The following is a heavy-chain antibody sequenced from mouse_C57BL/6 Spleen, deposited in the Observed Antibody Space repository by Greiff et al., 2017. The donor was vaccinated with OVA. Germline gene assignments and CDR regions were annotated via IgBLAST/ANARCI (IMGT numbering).Heavy chain of an antibody. V-gene: IGHV1-52*01. D-gene: IGHD2-3*01. CDR2: IDPSDSET. CDR1: GYTFTSYW. J-gene: IGHJ4*01. Sequence: QVQLQQPGAELVRPGSSVKLSCKASGYTFTSYWMHWVKQRPIQGLEWIGNIDPSDSETHYNQKFKDKATLTVDKSSSTAYMQLSSLTSEDSAVYYCARYGYYDYYAMDYWGQGTSGTVSS. CDR3: ARYGYYDYYAMDY.